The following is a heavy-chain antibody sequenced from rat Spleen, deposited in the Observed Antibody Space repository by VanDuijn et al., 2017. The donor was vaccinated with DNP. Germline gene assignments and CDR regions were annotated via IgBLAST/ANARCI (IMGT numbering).Heavy chain of an antibody. J-gene: IGHJ2*01. CDR3: ASWGIRAYYFDS. D-gene: IGHD4-3*01. CDR1: GFTFSDYY. V-gene: IGHV5-22*01. Sequence: EVQLVESGGGLVQPGRSLKLSCAASGFTFSDYYMAWVRQAPTKGLEWVAYISYDGRNTYYGDSVKGRFTISRDNAKSILYLQMNSLRSEDMATYYWASWGIRAYYFDSWGQGVMVTVSS. CDR2: ISYDGRNT.